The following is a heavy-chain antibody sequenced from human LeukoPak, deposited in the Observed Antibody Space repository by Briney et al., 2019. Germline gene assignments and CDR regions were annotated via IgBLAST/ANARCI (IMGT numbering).Heavy chain of an antibody. CDR2: FSGSSGRT. Sequence: GGSLRLSCAASGFTFSTSSMSWVRQAPGRGLEWVSLFSGSSGRTYYADSVKGRFTISRDNSKNTLYLHMNSLRAEDTAIYYCAKRYCSGGSCYHRYFDYWVQGTLVTVSS. V-gene: IGHV3-23*01. CDR1: GFTFSTSS. J-gene: IGHJ4*02. D-gene: IGHD2-15*01. CDR3: AKRYCSGGSCYHRYFDY.